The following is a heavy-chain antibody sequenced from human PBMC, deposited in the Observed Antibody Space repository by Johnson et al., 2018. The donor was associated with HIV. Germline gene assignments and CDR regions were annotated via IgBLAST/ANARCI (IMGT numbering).Heavy chain of an antibody. CDR3: ARGGRYSESVNDAHDI. CDR1: GFTFSDYY. CDR2: ISSGGNTI. J-gene: IGHJ3*02. D-gene: IGHD1-26*01. Sequence: QVQLVESGGGLVKPGGSLRLFCAASGFTFSDYYMNWIRQTPGKGLEWVSYISSGGNTIYYADSVKGRFTISRDNAKNKLHLQMNSLRGEDTAVYYCARGGRYSESVNDAHDIWGQGTKVTVSS. V-gene: IGHV3-11*04.